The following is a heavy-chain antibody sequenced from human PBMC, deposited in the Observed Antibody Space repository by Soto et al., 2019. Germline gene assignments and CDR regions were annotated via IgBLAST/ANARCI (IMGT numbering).Heavy chain of an antibody. CDR3: ARSDWFDP. V-gene: IGHV3-74*01. J-gene: IGHJ5*02. CDR1: GFTFSTYW. Sequence: EVQLVESGGGLVQPGGSLRLSCAASGFTFSTYWMHWVRQAPGKGLVWVSRIKSDGSSTSYADSVKGRFTISRDNAKNTLYLQMNSLIVEDTAVYYCARSDWFDPLGQGTLVTVSS. CDR2: IKSDGSST.